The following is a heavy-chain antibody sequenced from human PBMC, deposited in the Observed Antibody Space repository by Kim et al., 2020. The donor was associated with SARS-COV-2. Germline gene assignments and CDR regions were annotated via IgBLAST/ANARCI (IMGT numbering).Heavy chain of an antibody. J-gene: IGHJ4*02. CDR3: AREVPYGYFDH. D-gene: IGHD4-17*01. Sequence: HADSVKGRFAISRDNSRNTLFLQMYSLKPEDTAVYYCAREVPYGYFDHWGQGTRVTVSS. V-gene: IGHV3-30*09.